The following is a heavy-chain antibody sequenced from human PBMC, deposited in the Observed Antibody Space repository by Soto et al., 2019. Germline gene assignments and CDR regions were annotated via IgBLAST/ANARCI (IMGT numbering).Heavy chain of an antibody. J-gene: IGHJ4*02. CDR1: GGSISSGGYY. CDR3: ARESTWGGFDY. D-gene: IGHD3-10*01. V-gene: IGHV4-30-4*08. CDR2: IYYSGST. Sequence: PSETLSLTCTVSGGSISSGGYYWSWIRQHPGKGLEWIGYIYYSGSTYYNPSLKSRVTISVDTSKNQFSLKLSSVTAADTAVYYCARESTWGGFDYWGQGTLVTVSS.